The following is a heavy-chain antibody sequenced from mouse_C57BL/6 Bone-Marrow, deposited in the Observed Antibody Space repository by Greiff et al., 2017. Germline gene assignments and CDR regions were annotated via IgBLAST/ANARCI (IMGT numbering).Heavy chain of an antibody. CDR3: ARGSSSPWFAY. D-gene: IGHD1-1*01. J-gene: IGHJ3*01. CDR1: GYTFPGYW. CDR2: FLPGSGST. V-gene: IGHV1-9*01. Sequence: QVQLQQSGAELMKPGASVKLSCKATGYTFPGYWIEWVKQRPGHGLEWIGEFLPGSGSTNHNEKFKGKATFHADKTSNTAYMQLSSLTTDDSAIYYCARGSSSPWFAYWGQGTLVTVSA.